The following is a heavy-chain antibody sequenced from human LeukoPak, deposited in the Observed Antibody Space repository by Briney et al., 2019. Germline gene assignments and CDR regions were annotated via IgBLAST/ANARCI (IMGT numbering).Heavy chain of an antibody. CDR3: ARVPPESGGYHNYYYYGMDV. CDR2: IIPIFGTA. Sequence: ASVKVSCKASGGTFSSYAISWVRQAPGQGLEWMGGIIPIFGTANYAQKFQGRVTITADESTSTAYMELSSLRSEDTAVYYCARVPPESGGYHNYYYYGMDVWGQGTTVTVSS. CDR1: GGTFSSYA. V-gene: IGHV1-69*13. J-gene: IGHJ6*02. D-gene: IGHD1-26*01.